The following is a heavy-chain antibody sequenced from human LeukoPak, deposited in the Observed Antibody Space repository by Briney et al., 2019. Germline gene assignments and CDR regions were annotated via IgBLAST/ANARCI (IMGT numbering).Heavy chain of an antibody. CDR1: GFTFGSYA. Sequence: GGSLRLSCAASGFTFGSYAMSWVRLAPGKGLEWVSAISASGISTYYADSVEGRFTISRDKSENTLYLRMNSLRAEDTAVYYCAKGYYDSAEGHFDHWGQGTLVTVSS. CDR2: ISASGIST. CDR3: AKGYYDSAEGHFDH. J-gene: IGHJ4*02. D-gene: IGHD3-22*01. V-gene: IGHV3-23*01.